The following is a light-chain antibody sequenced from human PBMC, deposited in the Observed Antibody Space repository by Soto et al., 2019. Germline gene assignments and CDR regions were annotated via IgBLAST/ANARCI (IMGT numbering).Light chain of an antibody. CDR3: QQYGSSL. CDR2: GAS. Sequence: EVVMTQSPATLSVSPGEGVTLFCRASQGISNNFACFQQKPGQVPRLLIYGASNRATGVSARFSGSGSGTDFTLTISRLEPEDFAVYFCQQYGSSLFGQGTKVDI. V-gene: IGKV3-20*01. CDR1: QGISNN. J-gene: IGKJ1*01.